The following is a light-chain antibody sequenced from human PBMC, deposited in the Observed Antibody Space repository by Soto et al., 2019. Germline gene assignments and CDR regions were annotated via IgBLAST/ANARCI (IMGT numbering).Light chain of an antibody. CDR3: QHYMSYPWK. CDR1: QNIRSR. J-gene: IGKJ1*01. CDR2: KAS. V-gene: IGKV1-5*03. Sequence: DFQMTQSPSTLSASVVDRVKITFLASQNIRSRLAWFQQKPGKAPKLLIYKASTLKSGVPSRFSGSGSGTELTLTISSLQPDDFATYYCQHYMSYPWKCGRGTKVDIK.